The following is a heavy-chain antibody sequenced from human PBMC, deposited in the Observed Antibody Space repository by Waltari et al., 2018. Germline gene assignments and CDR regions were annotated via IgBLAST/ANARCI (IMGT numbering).Heavy chain of an antibody. CDR2: INPILGTA. Sequence: QVQLVQSGAEVTKPGSSVKVSCTSSGGLFSSYTLGWVRQAPGQWLEWMGRINPILGTANNAQKFQGRVTITADKSTSTAYMELSSLRAEDTAVYCCARGDSDGSADGFDIWGQGTMVTVSS. CDR1: GGLFSSYT. D-gene: IGHD5-18*01. CDR3: ARGDSDGSADGFDI. J-gene: IGHJ3*02. V-gene: IGHV1-69*08.